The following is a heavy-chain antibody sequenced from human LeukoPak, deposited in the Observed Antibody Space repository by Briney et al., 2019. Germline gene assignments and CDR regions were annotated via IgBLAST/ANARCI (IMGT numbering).Heavy chain of an antibody. V-gene: IGHV3-23*01. J-gene: IGHJ4*02. D-gene: IGHD6-13*01. CDR3: AKSYGYSNTWYDY. Sequence: GGSLRLSCAASGFTFSSYSMSWVRQAPGKGLEWVSGISGSGGSTYYAESVKGRFTISRDNSKNTLHLQMNSLRAEDTAVYYCAKSYGYSNTWYDYWGQGTLVTVSS. CDR2: ISGSGGST. CDR1: GFTFSSYS.